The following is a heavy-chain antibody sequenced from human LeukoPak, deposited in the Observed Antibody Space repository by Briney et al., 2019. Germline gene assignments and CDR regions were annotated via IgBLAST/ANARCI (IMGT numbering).Heavy chain of an antibody. CDR3: ARGFYGSGSYRNWFDP. V-gene: IGHV4-34*01. CDR2: INHSGST. CDR1: GGSFSGYY. Sequence: SETLSLTCAVYGGSFSGYYWSWIRQPPGKGLEWIGEINHSGSTNYNTSLKSRVTISVDTSKNQFSLKLSSVTAADTSVYYCARGFYGSGSYRNWFDPWGQGTLVTVSS. D-gene: IGHD3-10*01. J-gene: IGHJ5*02.